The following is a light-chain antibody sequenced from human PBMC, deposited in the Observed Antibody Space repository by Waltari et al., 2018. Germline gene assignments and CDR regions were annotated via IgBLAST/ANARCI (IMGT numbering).Light chain of an antibody. CDR1: SSDVGGYNY. CDR3: SSYAKTLIVV. Sequence: QSALTQPRSVSGSPGQSVTISCTGTSSDVGGYNYVSWYQQRPGKAPTLIIYDVDKRPSGVPGRFSGSKSDHTASLTISGLQTEDEADYYCSSYAKTLIVVFGGGTKLTVL. J-gene: IGLJ2*01. V-gene: IGLV2-11*01. CDR2: DVD.